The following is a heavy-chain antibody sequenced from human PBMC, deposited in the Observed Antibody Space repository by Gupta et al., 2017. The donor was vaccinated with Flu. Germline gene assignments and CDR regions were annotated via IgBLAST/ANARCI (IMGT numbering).Heavy chain of an antibody. J-gene: IGHJ4*02. D-gene: IGHD3-22*01. Sequence: VQLQQWGAGLLKPWENLSLTCGVYGGSFSDYYWSWVRQPPGKGLEWIAEIIHSGNTNYNPSLKSLVTISVDTSKNQFSLRLNSVTAADTAVYYCTRGGYYYDSRLSAHFDYWSQGALVTVSS. V-gene: IGHV4-34*01. CDR3: TRGGYYYDSRLSAHFDY. CDR1: GGSFSDYY. CDR2: IIHSGNT.